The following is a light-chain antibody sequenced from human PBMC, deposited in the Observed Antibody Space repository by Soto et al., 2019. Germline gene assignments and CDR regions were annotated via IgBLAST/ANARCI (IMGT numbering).Light chain of an antibody. J-gene: IGKJ3*01. V-gene: IGKV3D-15*01. CDR2: EAS. CDR3: LQYDDWPFT. Sequence: EIVMTQSPGTLSVSPGERATLSCRASQSVRTKLAWYQQKPGQAPRVLIYEASTRATGIPASFSGSGSGTEFTLTISGLQSEDFAVYYCLQYDDWPFTFGPGTTVDIK. CDR1: QSVRTK.